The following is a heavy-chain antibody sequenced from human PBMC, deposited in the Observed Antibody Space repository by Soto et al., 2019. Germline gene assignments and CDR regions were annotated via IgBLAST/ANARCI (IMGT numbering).Heavy chain of an antibody. CDR2: IYYSGST. CDR1: GGSISSSSYY. J-gene: IGHJ6*02. CDR3: ARHGGGLVDTAMVTREYYYYGMDV. V-gene: IGHV4-39*01. D-gene: IGHD5-18*01. Sequence: SETLSLTCTVSGGSISSSSYYWGWIRQPPGKGLEWIGSIYYSGSTYYNPSLKSQVTISVATSKNQFSLKLSSVTAADTAVYYCARHGGGLVDTAMVTREYYYYGMDVWGQGTTVTVSS.